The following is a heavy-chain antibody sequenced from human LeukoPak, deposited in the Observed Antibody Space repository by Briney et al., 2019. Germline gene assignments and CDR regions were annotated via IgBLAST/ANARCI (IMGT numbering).Heavy chain of an antibody. CDR1: GGSISSGDYY. V-gene: IGHV4-30-4*02. J-gene: IGHJ4*02. CDR3: ARANYFDY. Sequence: SETLSLTCTVSGGSISSGDYYWSWIRQPPGKGLEWIGYIYYSGSTYYNLSLKSRVTISVDKSKNQFSLKLSSLTAADTAVYYCARANYFDYWGQGTLVTVSS. CDR2: IYYSGST.